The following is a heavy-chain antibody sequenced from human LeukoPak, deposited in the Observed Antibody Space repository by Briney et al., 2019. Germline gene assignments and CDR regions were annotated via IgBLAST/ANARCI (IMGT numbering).Heavy chain of an antibody. D-gene: IGHD2-15*01. CDR1: GYTFTGYY. Sequence: GASVKVSCKASGYTFTGYYVHWVRQAPGQGLEWMGWISAYNGNTNYAQKLQGRVTMTTDTSTSTAYMELRSLRSDDTAVYYCARVYCSGGSCPNWFGPWGQGTLVTVSS. J-gene: IGHJ5*02. V-gene: IGHV1-18*04. CDR2: ISAYNGNT. CDR3: ARVYCSGGSCPNWFGP.